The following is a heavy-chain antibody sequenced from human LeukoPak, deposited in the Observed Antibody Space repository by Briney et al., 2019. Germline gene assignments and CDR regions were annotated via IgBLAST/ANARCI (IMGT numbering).Heavy chain of an antibody. V-gene: IGHV3-33*08. CDR1: GFTFGSYW. J-gene: IGHJ4*02. CDR2: IWYDGSNK. D-gene: IGHD5-18*01. CDR3: AREGSYGDSDY. Sequence: GGSLRLSCAASGFTFGSYWMHWVRQAPGKGLEWVALIWYDGSNKYYADSVQGRFIISRDNSKNTLYLQMNSLRAEDTAVYYCAREGSYGDSDYWGQGTLVTVPS.